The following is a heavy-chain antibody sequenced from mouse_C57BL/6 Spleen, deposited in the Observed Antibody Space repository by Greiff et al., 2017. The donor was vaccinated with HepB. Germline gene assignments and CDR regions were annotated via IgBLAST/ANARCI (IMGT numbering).Heavy chain of an antibody. CDR1: GGRLTEEE. D-gene: IGHD1-1*01. CDR2: IRNKANGYTT. J-gene: IGHJ4*01. V-gene: IGHV7-3*01. CDR3: ARCPRGYGSSWGYAMDY. Sequence: EVKGGEEGGGGGKRGGGMRREGEGEGGRLTEEERRGGGETPGKAREWLGFIRNKANGYTTEYSASVKGRFTISRDNSQSILYLQMNALRAEDSATYYCARCPRGYGSSWGYAMDYWGQGTSVTVSS.